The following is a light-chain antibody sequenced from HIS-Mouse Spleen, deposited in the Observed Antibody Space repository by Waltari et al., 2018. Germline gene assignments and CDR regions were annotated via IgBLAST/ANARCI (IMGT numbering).Light chain of an antibody. CDR3: AAWDDSLSGPV. J-gene: IGLJ3*02. CDR2: RNN. CDR1: SSNLGSNS. V-gene: IGLV1-47*01. Sequence: QSVLTQLPSSSGTPGQSATIPCSGSSSNLGSNSVTWYQQTPGPAPTLRIYRNNKRPSGVPDRFSGSKSGTSASLAISGLRSEDEADYYCAAWDDSLSGPVFGGGTKLTVL.